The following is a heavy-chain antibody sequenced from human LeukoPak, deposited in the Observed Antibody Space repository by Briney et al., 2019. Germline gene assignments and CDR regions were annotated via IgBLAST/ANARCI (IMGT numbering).Heavy chain of an antibody. J-gene: IGHJ4*02. Sequence: GGSLRLSCAASGFTFSSDDMNWVRQDPGKGLEWLSYITSSSFTIYYADSVKGRFTISRDNAKKSLYLQMNSLRAEDTAVYYCAREGSSSRYFDQWGQGILVTVSS. CDR1: GFTFSSDD. CDR2: ITSSSFTI. D-gene: IGHD6-6*01. CDR3: AREGSSSRYFDQ. V-gene: IGHV3-48*03.